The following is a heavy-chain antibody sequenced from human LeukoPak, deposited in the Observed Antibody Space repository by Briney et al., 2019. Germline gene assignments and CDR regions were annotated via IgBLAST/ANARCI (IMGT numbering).Heavy chain of an antibody. Sequence: SETLSLTCAVSGGSFSGYYWSWIRQPPGKGLEWIGEINHSGSTNYNPSLKSRVTISVDTSKNQFSLKLSPVTAADTAVYYCARHRSGWLQSSFDYWGQGTLVTVSS. CDR3: ARHRSGWLQSSFDY. CDR1: GGSFSGYY. J-gene: IGHJ4*02. CDR2: INHSGST. D-gene: IGHD5-24*01. V-gene: IGHV4-34*01.